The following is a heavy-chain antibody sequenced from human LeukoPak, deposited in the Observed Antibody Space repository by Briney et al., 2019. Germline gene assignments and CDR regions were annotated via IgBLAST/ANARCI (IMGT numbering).Heavy chain of an antibody. V-gene: IGHV1-2*02. CDR1: GGTFSSYA. Sequence: ASVKVSCKASGGTFSSYAISWVRQAPGQGLEWMGWINPNSGGTNYAQKFQGRVTMTRDTSISTAYMELSRLRSDDTAVYYCARDRGQWLAFNWFDPWGQGTLVTVSS. CDR3: ARDRGQWLAFNWFDP. J-gene: IGHJ5*02. D-gene: IGHD6-19*01. CDR2: INPNSGGT.